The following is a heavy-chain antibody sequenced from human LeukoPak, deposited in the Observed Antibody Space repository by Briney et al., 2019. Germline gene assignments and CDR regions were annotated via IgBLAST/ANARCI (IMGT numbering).Heavy chain of an antibody. CDR2: IYYSGST. D-gene: IGHD3-22*01. Sequence: PSETLSLTCTVSGGSISSYYWSWIRQPPGKGLEWIGYIYYSGSTNYNPSLKSRVTISVDTSKNQFSLKLSSVTAADTAVYYCASRAYYDTVGWYSDLWGRGTLVTVSS. V-gene: IGHV4-59*01. CDR1: GGSISSYY. CDR3: ASRAYYDTVGWYSDL. J-gene: IGHJ2*01.